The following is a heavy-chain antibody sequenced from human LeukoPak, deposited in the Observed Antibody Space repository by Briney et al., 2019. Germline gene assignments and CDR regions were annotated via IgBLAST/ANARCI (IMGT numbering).Heavy chain of an antibody. Sequence: SETLSLTCTVSGGSISSYNWSWIRQPPAKGLELIGYIYDSGSTNYYPSLKSRVTISVDTSKNQFSLKLSSVTAADTAVSYYARLSAGYWGQGTLVTVSS. CDR1: GGSISSYN. CDR3: ARLSAGY. J-gene: IGHJ4*02. V-gene: IGHV4-59*08. CDR2: IYDSGST.